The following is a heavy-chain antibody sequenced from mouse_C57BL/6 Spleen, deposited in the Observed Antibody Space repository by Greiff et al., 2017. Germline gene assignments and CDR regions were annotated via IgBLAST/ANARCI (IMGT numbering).Heavy chain of an antibody. Sequence: VQLQQPGAELVRPGSSVKLSCKASGYTFTSYWMDWVKQRPGQGLEWIGNIYPSDSETHYNQKFKDKATLTVDKSSSTAYRQLSSLTSEDSAVYYCARYANSKEDAMDYWGQGTSVTVSS. V-gene: IGHV1-61*01. CDR3: ARYANSKEDAMDY. D-gene: IGHD2-5*01. CDR1: GYTFTSYW. J-gene: IGHJ4*01. CDR2: IYPSDSET.